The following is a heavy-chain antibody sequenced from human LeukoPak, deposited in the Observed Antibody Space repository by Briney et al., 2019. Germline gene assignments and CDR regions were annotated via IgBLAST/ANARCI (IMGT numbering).Heavy chain of an antibody. CDR3: ARSRITMIVVVILYDAFDI. CDR2: IIPIFGTA. D-gene: IGHD3-22*01. CDR1: GGTFSSYA. V-gene: IGHV1-69*13. J-gene: IGHJ3*02. Sequence: GASVKVSCKASGGTFSSYAISWVRQAPGQGLEWMGGIIPIFGTANYAQKFQGRVTITADESTSTAYMELSSLRSEDTAVYYCARSRITMIVVVILYDAFDIWGQGTMVPVSS.